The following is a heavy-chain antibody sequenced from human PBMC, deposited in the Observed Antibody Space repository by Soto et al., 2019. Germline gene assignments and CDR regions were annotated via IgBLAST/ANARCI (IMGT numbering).Heavy chain of an antibody. CDR1: GFTFSSYA. Sequence: QVQLVESGGGVVQPGRSLRLSCAASGFTFSSYAMHWVRQAPGKGLEWVAVISYDGSNKYYADSVKGRFTISRDNSKNTLYLQMNSLRAEDTAVYYCARDRVYDFWSGYYTGAYYYYGMDVWGQGTTVTVSS. D-gene: IGHD3-3*01. CDR2: ISYDGSNK. J-gene: IGHJ6*02. V-gene: IGHV3-30-3*01. CDR3: ARDRVYDFWSGYYTGAYYYYGMDV.